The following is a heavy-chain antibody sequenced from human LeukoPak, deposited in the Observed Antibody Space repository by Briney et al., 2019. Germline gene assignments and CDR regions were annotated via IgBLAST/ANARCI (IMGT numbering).Heavy chain of an antibody. J-gene: IGHJ4*02. V-gene: IGHV3-7*01. CDR2: IKQDGSEK. CDR3: ARETYSGSYYADY. Sequence: GGSLRLSCAASGFTFYDYAMHWVRQAPGKGLEWVANIKQDGSEKYYVDSVKGRFTISRDNAKNSLYLQMNSLRAEDTAVYYCARETYSGSYYADYWGQGTLVTVSS. D-gene: IGHD1-26*01. CDR1: GFTFYDYA.